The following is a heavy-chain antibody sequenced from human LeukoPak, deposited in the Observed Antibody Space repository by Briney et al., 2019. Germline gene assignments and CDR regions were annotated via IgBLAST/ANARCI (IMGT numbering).Heavy chain of an antibody. CDR1: GFTFDDYA. CDR3: AKSIPDPYSSGWSRVYYFDY. D-gene: IGHD6-19*01. Sequence: PGGSLRLSCAASGFTFDDYAMHWVRQAPGKGLEWVSGISWNSGSIGYADSVKGRFIISRDNAKNSLYLQMNSLRAEDTALYYCAKSIPDPYSSGWSRVYYFDYWGQGTLVTVPS. J-gene: IGHJ4*02. V-gene: IGHV3-9*01. CDR2: ISWNSGSI.